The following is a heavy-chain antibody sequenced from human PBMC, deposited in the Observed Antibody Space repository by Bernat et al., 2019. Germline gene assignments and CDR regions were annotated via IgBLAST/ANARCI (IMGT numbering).Heavy chain of an antibody. CDR2: ISYDGSNK. V-gene: IGHV3-30-3*01. CDR1: GFTFSSYA. Sequence: QVQLVESGGGVVQPGRSLRLSCAASGFTFSSYAMHWVRQAPGKGLEWVAVISYDGSNKYYADSVEGRFTISRDNSKNTLYLQMNSLRAEDTAVYYCARVREVDSSSYYYYYGMDVWGQGTTVTVSS. J-gene: IGHJ6*02. CDR3: ARVREVDSSSYYYYYGMDV. D-gene: IGHD6-6*01.